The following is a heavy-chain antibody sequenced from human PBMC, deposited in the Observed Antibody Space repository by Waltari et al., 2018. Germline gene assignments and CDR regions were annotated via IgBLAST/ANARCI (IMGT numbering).Heavy chain of an antibody. D-gene: IGHD3-3*01. V-gene: IGHV4-38-2*01. CDR1: GYSISSGYS. Sequence: QVQLQESGTGLVKPSETLSLTCAVSGYSISSGYSWGWILQPPGKGLECIWNIYDTGSTYYNPSLKSRVTISVDTSKNQFSLKLSSVTAADTAVYYCARDRSGYFMDWGQGSLVTVSS. J-gene: IGHJ4*02. CDR2: IYDTGST. CDR3: ARDRSGYFMD.